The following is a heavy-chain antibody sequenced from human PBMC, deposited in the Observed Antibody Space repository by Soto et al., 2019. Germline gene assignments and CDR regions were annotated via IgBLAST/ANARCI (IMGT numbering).Heavy chain of an antibody. CDR3: ARALDYGGRWYFDL. CDR2: IYWDDDK. V-gene: IGHV2-5*02. Sequence: QITLKESGPTLVKPTQTLTLTCTFSGFSLSTSGVAVGWIRQPPGKALEWLALIYWDDDKSYSPSLKSRLTVTRDTSKHHVVLTMPSMDPLHTPTYYCARALDYGGRWYFDLWGRGTLVTVSS. CDR1: GFSLSTSGVA. J-gene: IGHJ2*01. D-gene: IGHD4-17*01.